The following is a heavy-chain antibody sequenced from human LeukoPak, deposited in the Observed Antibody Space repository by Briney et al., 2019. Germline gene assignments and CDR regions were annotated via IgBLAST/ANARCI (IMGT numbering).Heavy chain of an antibody. CDR2: IYNGDTT. CDR3: AKGLYGDSFLNWFDP. Sequence: GGSLRLSCAVSPNSMNWVRQAPGKGLEWVSIIYNGDTTYYADSVKGRFTISRDNSRNTLYLQMNSLRAEDTAVYYCAKGLYGDSFLNWFDPWGQGTLVTVSS. V-gene: IGHV3-53*01. D-gene: IGHD2-21*01. J-gene: IGHJ5*02. CDR1: VSPNS.